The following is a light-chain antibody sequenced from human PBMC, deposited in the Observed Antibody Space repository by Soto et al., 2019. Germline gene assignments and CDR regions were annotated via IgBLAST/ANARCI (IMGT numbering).Light chain of an antibody. CDR2: AAS. CDR3: QQSYSTPRT. V-gene: IGKV1-39*01. J-gene: IGKJ2*02. Sequence: DLQLTQSPSSLSASVGDRVTITCRASESISNYLNWYQQTPGKAPKLLISAASSLQSGVPSRFSGSGTGADFTLTISNLQPEDFATYYCQQSYSTPRTFGQGTKLEI. CDR1: ESISNY.